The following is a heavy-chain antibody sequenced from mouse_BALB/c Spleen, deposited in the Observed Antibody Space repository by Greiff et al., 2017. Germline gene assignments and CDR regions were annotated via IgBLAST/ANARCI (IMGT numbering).Heavy chain of an antibody. CDR1: GFTFSSYT. J-gene: IGHJ4*01. CDR3: ARPLNYYGSSYDYAMDY. CDR2: ISNGGGST. D-gene: IGHD1-1*01. V-gene: IGHV5-12-2*01. Sequence: EVMLVESGGGLVQPGGSLKLSCAASGFTFSSYTMSWVRQTPEKRLEWVAYISNGGGSTYYPDTVKGRFTISRDNAKNTLYLQMSSLKSEDTAMYYCARPLNYYGSSYDYAMDYWGQGTSVTVSS.